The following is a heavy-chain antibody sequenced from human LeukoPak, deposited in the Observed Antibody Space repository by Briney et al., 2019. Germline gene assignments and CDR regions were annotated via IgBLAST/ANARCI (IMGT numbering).Heavy chain of an antibody. CDR2: INTDGSST. D-gene: IGHD3-22*01. CDR1: GFTFSSYW. CDR3: ARDRNYYDSSGVGGY. Sequence: GGSLRLSCAASGFTFSSYWMHWVRQAPGKGLVWVSRINTDGSSTSYADSVKGRFTISRDNAKNTLYLQMNSLRAEDTAVYYCARDRNYYDSSGVGGYWGQGTLVTVSS. J-gene: IGHJ4*02. V-gene: IGHV3-74*01.